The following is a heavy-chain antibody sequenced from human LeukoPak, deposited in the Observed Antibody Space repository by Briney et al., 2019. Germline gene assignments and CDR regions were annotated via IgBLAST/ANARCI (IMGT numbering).Heavy chain of an antibody. D-gene: IGHD6-19*01. CDR1: GYTFTSYD. V-gene: IGHV1-8*01. Sequence: GASVKVSCKASGYTFTSYDINWVRQATGQGLEWVGWMNPNSGNTGYAQKFQGRVTMTRNTSISTAYMELSSLRSDDTAVYYCARNAYSSGSAWFDPWGQGTLVTVSS. CDR2: MNPNSGNT. CDR3: ARNAYSSGSAWFDP. J-gene: IGHJ5*02.